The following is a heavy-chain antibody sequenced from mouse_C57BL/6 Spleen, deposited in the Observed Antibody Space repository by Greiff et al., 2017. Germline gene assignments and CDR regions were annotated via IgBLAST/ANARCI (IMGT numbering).Heavy chain of an antibody. J-gene: IGHJ3*01. CDR1: GYAFSSSW. Sequence: QVQLQQPGPELVKPGASVKISCKASGYAFSSSWMHWVKQRPGKGLEWIGRIYPGDGDTNYNGKLKGKATLTADKSSSTAYMQLSSLASEDSAVYFCATGEDYDGAYWGQGTLVTVSA. D-gene: IGHD2-4*01. V-gene: IGHV1-82*01. CDR2: IYPGDGDT. CDR3: ATGEDYDGAY.